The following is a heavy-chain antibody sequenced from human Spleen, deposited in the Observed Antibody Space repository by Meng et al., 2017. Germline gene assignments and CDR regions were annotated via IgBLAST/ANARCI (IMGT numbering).Heavy chain of an antibody. V-gene: IGHV1-69*13. J-gene: IGHJ4*02. D-gene: IGHD2-2*01. CDR1: GGIFSNYV. CDR2: INAVFGTT. CDR3: ARKAGNCISTTCYSLDY. Sequence: SVKVSCKALGGIFSNYVIGWVRQAPGQGLEWMGGINAVFGTTNCAQKFQDRVTITSDESTSTVYMELTRLTSEDTAVYFCARKAGNCISTTCYSLDYWGQETLVTVSS.